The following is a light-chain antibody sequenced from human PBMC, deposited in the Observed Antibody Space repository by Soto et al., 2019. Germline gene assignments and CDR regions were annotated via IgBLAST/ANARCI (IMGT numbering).Light chain of an antibody. CDR1: QSISNY. J-gene: IGKJ4*01. Sequence: DIQMTQSPSSLPASVGDRVTITCRASQSISNYLNWYQQKPGRAPKLLIHAASNLQSGVPSRFTGSGSGTVYTLTISSLQSEDFATYYCQQSYGAPLTFGGGTKVEIK. V-gene: IGKV1-39*01. CDR2: AAS. CDR3: QQSYGAPLT.